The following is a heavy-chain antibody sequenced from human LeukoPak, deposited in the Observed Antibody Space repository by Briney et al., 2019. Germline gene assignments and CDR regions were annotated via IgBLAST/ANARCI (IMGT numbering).Heavy chain of an antibody. Sequence: GGSLRLSCAASGFTFSSYWMSWVRQAPGKGLEWVANIKQDGSEEVYVDSVKGRFTISRDNAKNSLYLQMNSLRDEDTAVYYCARGPSSDAFDIWGQGTMVTVSS. J-gene: IGHJ3*02. V-gene: IGHV3-7*02. CDR1: GFTFSSYW. CDR3: ARGPSSDAFDI. CDR2: IKQDGSEE.